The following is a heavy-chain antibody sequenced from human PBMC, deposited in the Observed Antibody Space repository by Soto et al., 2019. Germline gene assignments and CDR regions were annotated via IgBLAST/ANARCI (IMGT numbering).Heavy chain of an antibody. J-gene: IGHJ6*02. V-gene: IGHV3-21*01. CDR2: ISRSGSYI. Sequence: EVQLVESGGGLVKPGGSLRLSCAASGFTFASYTMNWVRQAPGKGLEWVSSISRSGSYIYYADSVKGRFTVSRDSTKSALYLQMNSLGAEDTALYYCAREGSVDDWRASWWGMDVWGQGTTVTVSS. CDR1: GFTFASYT. CDR3: AREGSVDDWRASWWGMDV. D-gene: IGHD5-12*01.